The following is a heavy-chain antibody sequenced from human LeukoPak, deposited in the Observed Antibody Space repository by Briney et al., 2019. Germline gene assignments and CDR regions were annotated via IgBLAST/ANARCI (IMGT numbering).Heavy chain of an antibody. V-gene: IGHV3-30-3*01. CDR3: WFGESNFDY. J-gene: IGHJ4*02. CDR1: GFTFSSYW. Sequence: PGGSLRLSCAASGFTFSSYWMSWVRQAPGKGLEWVAVISYDGTNKYYADSVKGRFTISRDNSKNTLYLQMNSLRTEDTAVYYSWFGESNFDYWGQGTLVTVSS. D-gene: IGHD3-10*01. CDR2: ISYDGTNK.